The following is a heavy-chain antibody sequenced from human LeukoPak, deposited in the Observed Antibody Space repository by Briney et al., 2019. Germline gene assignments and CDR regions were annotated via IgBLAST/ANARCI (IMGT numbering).Heavy chain of an antibody. CDR1: GFTFDDYA. Sequence: GGSLRLSCAASGFTFDDYAMHWVRQAPGKGLEWVSGISWNSGSIGYADSVKGRFTISRDNAKNSLYLQMNSLRAEDTALYYCAKGATIFGVVRVFDYWGQGTLVTVSS. J-gene: IGHJ4*02. CDR3: AKGATIFGVVRVFDY. V-gene: IGHV3-9*01. D-gene: IGHD3-3*01. CDR2: ISWNSGSI.